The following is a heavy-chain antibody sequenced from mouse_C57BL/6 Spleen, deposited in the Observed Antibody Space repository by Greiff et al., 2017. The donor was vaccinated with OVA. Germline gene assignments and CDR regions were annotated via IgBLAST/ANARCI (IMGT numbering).Heavy chain of an antibody. CDR3: ARGGRITRGLHWYFDV. CDR2: IYPGSGNP. D-gene: IGHD2-4*01. CDR1: GYTFTDYY. J-gene: IGHJ1*03. Sequence: VKLMESGAELVRPGASVKLSCKASGYTFTDYYITWVQQRPGQGLEWIARIYPGSGNPSYNEKFKGQATLTSEKSSSTAYMQLSSLTSEDSAVYFCARGGRITRGLHWYFDVWGTGTTVTVSA. V-gene: IGHV1-76*01.